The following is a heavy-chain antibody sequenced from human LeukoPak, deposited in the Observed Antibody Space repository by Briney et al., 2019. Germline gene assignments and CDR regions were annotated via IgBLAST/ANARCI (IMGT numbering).Heavy chain of an antibody. V-gene: IGHV3-74*01. CDR2: INGDGRNI. CDR1: GFTFSSYW. Sequence: GGSLRLSCVASGFTFSSYWMHWVRQDPRKGLVWVSRINGDGRNINYADSVRGRFTISRDNSKNTLYLQMNSLRAEDTAVYYCAKGGGKGYYYFDYWGQGTLVTVSS. J-gene: IGHJ4*02. D-gene: IGHD2-15*01. CDR3: AKGGGKGYYYFDY.